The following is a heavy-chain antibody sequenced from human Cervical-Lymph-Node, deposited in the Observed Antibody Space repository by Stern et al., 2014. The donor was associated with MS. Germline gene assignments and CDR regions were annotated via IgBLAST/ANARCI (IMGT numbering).Heavy chain of an antibody. Sequence: QLQLQESGPGLVKPSETLSLTCNVSGGSIRNYYWNWIRQPPGTGLEWVGFIYYSGSTYYNPSLESRVTISVDTSKNQFSLKLNSVTAADTALYYCARGRSGTYSVVDYWGQGTLVTVSS. J-gene: IGHJ4*02. CDR3: ARGRSGTYSVVDY. D-gene: IGHD1-26*01. CDR2: IYYSGST. CDR1: GGSIRNYY. V-gene: IGHV4-59*01.